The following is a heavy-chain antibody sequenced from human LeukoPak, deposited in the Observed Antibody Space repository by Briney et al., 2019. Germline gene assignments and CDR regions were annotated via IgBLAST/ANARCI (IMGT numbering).Heavy chain of an antibody. J-gene: IGHJ4*02. CDR3: ARSIMGGGAFDY. V-gene: IGHV3-7*03. CDR2: IKEDGSEK. CDR1: GFTFSSYW. Sequence: PGGSLRVSCAASGFTFSSYWLNWVRQTPGKGLEWVANIKEDGSEKYHVDSVKGRFTISSDNAKSSLYLQMNSLRAEDTALYYCARSIMGGGAFDYWDQGSQVTVSS. D-gene: IGHD3-10*01.